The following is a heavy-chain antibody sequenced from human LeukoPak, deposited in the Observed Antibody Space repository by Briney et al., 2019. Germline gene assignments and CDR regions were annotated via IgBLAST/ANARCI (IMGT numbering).Heavy chain of an antibody. J-gene: IGHJ4*02. Sequence: PGGSLRLSCAASGFIFSFYCMHWVRQAPGKGLEWVSAISGSGGSTYYADSVKGRFTISRDNSKNTLYLQMNSLRAEDTAVYYCARDRQWLDYWGQGTLVTVSS. CDR1: GFIFSFYC. CDR2: ISGSGGST. D-gene: IGHD6-19*01. V-gene: IGHV3-23*01. CDR3: ARDRQWLDY.